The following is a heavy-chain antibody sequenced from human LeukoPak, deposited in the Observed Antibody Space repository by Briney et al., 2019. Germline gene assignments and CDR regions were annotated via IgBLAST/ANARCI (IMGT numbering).Heavy chain of an antibody. V-gene: IGHV4-59*12. J-gene: IGHJ5*02. Sequence: PSETLSLTCSVSGGLISSYYWSWIRQPPGKELEWIGYIYDSGSSKVNPSLKSRVTISVDTSKNQMSLNLSSVTAADTATYFCARLRFMEWFDPWGQGTLVTVSS. CDR2: IYDSGSS. CDR3: ARLRFMEWFDP. CDR1: GGLISSYY. D-gene: IGHD3-3*01.